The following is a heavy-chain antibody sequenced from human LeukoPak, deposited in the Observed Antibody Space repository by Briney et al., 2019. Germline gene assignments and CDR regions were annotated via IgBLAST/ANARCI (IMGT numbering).Heavy chain of an antibody. V-gene: IGHV4-59*11. CDR2: IYYSGST. J-gene: IGHJ5*02. Sequence: ASETLSLTCTVSGGSISSHYWSWIRQPPGKGLEWIGYIYYSGSTNYNPPLKSRVTISVDTSKNQFSLKLSSVTAADTAVYYCARVIDYSNWFDPWGQGTLVTVSS. CDR3: ARVIDYSNWFDP. D-gene: IGHD2-15*01. CDR1: GGSISSHY.